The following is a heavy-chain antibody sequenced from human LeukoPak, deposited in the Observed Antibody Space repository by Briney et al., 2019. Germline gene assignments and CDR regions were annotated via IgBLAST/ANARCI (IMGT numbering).Heavy chain of an antibody. CDR3: ARAPGTMIVVDY. V-gene: IGHV3-30*04. Sequence: GGSLRLSCAASGFTFSSHAMHWVRQAPGKELKWVAVTSFDGSDNYYADSVKGRFTISRDNSKNTLYLQMNSLRPDDTAEYYCARAPGTMIVVDYWGQGTLVTVSS. J-gene: IGHJ4*02. D-gene: IGHD3-22*01. CDR1: GFTFSSHA. CDR2: TSFDGSDN.